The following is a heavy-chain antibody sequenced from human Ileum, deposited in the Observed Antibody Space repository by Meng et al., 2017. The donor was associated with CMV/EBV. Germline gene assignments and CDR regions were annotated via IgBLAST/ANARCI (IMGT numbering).Heavy chain of an antibody. CDR2: IIPILGIA. V-gene: IGHV1-69*02. CDR1: GGTFSSYT. J-gene: IGHJ4*02. Sequence: SVKVSCQASGGTFSSYTSIWVRQAPGQGLEWMGRIIPILGIANYAQKVQGRVTITADKSTSTAYMELSSLRSEDTAVYYCARSVGYFDYWGQGTLVTVSS. D-gene: IGHD1-26*01. CDR3: ARSVGYFDY.